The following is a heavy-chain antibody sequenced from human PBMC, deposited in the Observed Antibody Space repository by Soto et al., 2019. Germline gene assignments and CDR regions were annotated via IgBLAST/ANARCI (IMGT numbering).Heavy chain of an antibody. D-gene: IGHD6-6*01. CDR1: GGSISSYY. J-gene: IGHJ6*02. CDR2: IYYSGST. V-gene: IGHV4-59*01. CDR3: ARDRREGEYGEYYYYYYGMDV. Sequence: ASETLSLTCTVSGGSISSYYGSWIRQPPGKGLEWIGYIYYSGSTNYNPSLKSRVTISVDTSKNQFSLKLSSVTAADTAVYYCARDRREGEYGEYYYYYYGMDVWGQGTTVTVS.